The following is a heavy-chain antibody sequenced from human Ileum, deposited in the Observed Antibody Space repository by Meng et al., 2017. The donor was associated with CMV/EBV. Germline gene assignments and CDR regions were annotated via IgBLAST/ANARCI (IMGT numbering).Heavy chain of an antibody. CDR2: NIPLFGST. CDR3: ELRLEATCH. Sequence: QVQLVQSGAEVKKPGSSVQGSCKADGVSFKDYAITWVRLAPGQGLEWVGGNIPLFGSTNAAQKFKGRVTLTADESAAIAYLDLRDLTSEDTATYYCELRLEATCHWGQGTLVTVSS. V-gene: IGHV1-69*12. CDR1: GVSFKDYA. D-gene: IGHD3-16*01. J-gene: IGHJ4*02.